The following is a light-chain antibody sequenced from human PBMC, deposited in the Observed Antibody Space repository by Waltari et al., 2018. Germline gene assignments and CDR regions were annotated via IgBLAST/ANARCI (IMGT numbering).Light chain of an antibody. CDR2: EDT. CDR3: QSYDLNSRVV. CDR1: SGNITSNS. Sequence: FMLTQPHSVSESPGKTVTISCPRSSGNITSNSVQWYQHRPAGAPTTIIYEDTQRPSGVPDRFSGSIDSSSNSASLTISGLITEDEADYYCQSYDLNSRVVFGGRTKLTVL. J-gene: IGLJ2*01. V-gene: IGLV6-57*03.